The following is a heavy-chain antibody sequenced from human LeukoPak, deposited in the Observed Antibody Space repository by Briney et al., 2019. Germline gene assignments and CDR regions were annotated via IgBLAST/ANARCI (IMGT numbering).Heavy chain of an antibody. V-gene: IGHV4-34*01. CDR2: INHSGST. D-gene: IGHD1-26*01. CDR1: SRSFSGYY. CDR3: ARDPSYGGRWFDP. Sequence: SDTVSLTCAVWSRSFSGYYWIGLRQPPGQGGEGIGEINHSGSTNYNPSLNSRVTISVDTSKNQFSMRLSSVTAADTAVYYCARDPSYGGRWFDPWGQGTLVTVSS. J-gene: IGHJ5*02.